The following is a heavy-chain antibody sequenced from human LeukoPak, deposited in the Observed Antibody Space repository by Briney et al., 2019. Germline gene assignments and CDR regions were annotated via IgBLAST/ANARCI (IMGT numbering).Heavy chain of an antibody. J-gene: IGHJ3*02. Sequence: ASVKVSCKASGGTFSSYAISWVRQAPGQGLEWMGWISAYNGNTNYAQKLQGRVTMTTDTSTSTAYMELRSLRSDDTAVYYCAREHLWFGEFPDAFDIWGPGTMVTVSS. D-gene: IGHD3-10*01. CDR1: GGTFSSYA. CDR3: AREHLWFGEFPDAFDI. V-gene: IGHV1-18*01. CDR2: ISAYNGNT.